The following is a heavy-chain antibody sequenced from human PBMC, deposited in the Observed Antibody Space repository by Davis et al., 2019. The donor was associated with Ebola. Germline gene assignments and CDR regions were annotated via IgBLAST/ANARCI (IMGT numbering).Heavy chain of an antibody. CDR1: GYSISSGSY. J-gene: IGHJ4*02. Sequence: PSETLSLTCAVSGYSISSGSYWGWIRQPPGKGLEWIASIYYSGTTYYNPSLKSRAIISVDTSKNQFSLKLSSVTAADTAMYYCAERGGSVWGQGTLVSVSS. V-gene: IGHV4-38-2*01. CDR2: IYYSGTT. D-gene: IGHD3-16*01. CDR3: AERGGSV.